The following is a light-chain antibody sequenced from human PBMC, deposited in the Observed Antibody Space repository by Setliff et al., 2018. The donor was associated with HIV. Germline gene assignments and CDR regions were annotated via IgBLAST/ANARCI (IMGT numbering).Light chain of an antibody. J-gene: IGLJ1*01. Sequence: QSALAQPPSASGSPGQSVAISCTGTNSDIGSYNYFSWYQQHPGKAPKLMIYEVTKRPAGVPDRFSGSKSGNTASLTVSGLQAEDEADYYCSSYAGNNYFVFGNGTKVTVL. CDR2: EVT. V-gene: IGLV2-8*01. CDR1: NSDIGSYNY. CDR3: SSYAGNNYFV.